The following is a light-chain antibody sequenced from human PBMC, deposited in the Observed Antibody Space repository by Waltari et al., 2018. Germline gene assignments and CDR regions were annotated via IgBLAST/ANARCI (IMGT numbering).Light chain of an antibody. CDR2: GKN. V-gene: IGLV3-19*01. Sequence: SSELTQDPAVSVALGQTVRITCQGDSLRSYYASWYQQKPGQAPVLVIYGKNNPPSGIPDRFSGSSSGNTASWTITGAQAEDEADYYCNSRDSSGNHLVFGGGTKLTVL. CDR1: SLRSYY. J-gene: IGLJ2*01. CDR3: NSRDSSGNHLV.